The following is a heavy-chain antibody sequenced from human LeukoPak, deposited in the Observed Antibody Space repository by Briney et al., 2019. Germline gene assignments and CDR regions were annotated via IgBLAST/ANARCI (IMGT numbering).Heavy chain of an antibody. D-gene: IGHD2-2*01. CDR2: IDNSGGYT. Sequence: GGSLRLSCAASGFTFGTYAMSWVRQAPGKGLEWVSTIDNSGGYTYYADSVKGRFTISRDNSKNTLFLQMNSLRAEDTAVYYCARAKGDPVVPAAMLDYWGQGTLVTVSS. J-gene: IGHJ4*02. V-gene: IGHV3-23*01. CDR1: GFTFGTYA. CDR3: ARAKGDPVVPAAMLDY.